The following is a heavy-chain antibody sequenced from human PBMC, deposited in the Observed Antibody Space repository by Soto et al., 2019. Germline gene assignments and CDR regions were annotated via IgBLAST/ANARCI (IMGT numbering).Heavy chain of an antibody. Sequence: SVKVSCTASGYTFVRYYMHWVRQAHVQGLEWMGIINPSGGSTSYAQKFQGRVTMTRDTSTTTVYMELSSLRSEDTAVYYCARDEDYYGSGSYYRTAYNIWGQGTMGTASS. CDR3: ARDEDYYGSGSYYRTAYNI. CDR2: INPSGGST. V-gene: IGHV1-46*01. CDR1: GYTFVRYY. D-gene: IGHD3-10*01. J-gene: IGHJ3*02.